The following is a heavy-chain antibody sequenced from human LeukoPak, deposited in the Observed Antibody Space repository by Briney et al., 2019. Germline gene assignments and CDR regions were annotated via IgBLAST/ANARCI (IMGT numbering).Heavy chain of an antibody. Sequence: GGSLRLSCAASGFTFSTYSMNWVRQAPGKGLEWVSSISSSRSYIYYAASVKGRFTISRDNAKNSLYLQMNSLRAEDTAVYYCARSDYDFWSGYYRLFDPWGQGTLVTVSS. J-gene: IGHJ5*02. CDR2: ISSSRSYI. V-gene: IGHV3-21*01. CDR1: GFTFSTYS. CDR3: ARSDYDFWSGYYRLFDP. D-gene: IGHD3-3*01.